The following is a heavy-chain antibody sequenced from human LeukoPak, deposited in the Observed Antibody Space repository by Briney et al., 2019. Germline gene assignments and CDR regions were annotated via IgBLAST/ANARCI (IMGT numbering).Heavy chain of an antibody. CDR1: GFTFSDYY. J-gene: IGHJ4*02. CDR2: ISSSGSTI. Sequence: PGGSLRLSCAASGFTFSDYYMSWIRQAPGKGLEWVSYISSSGSTIYYADSVKGRFTISRDNAKNSLYPQMNSLRAEDTAVYYCAAGRYYYDSGGSTSSIPLDYWGQGTLVTVSS. CDR3: AAGRYYYDSGGSTSSIPLDY. V-gene: IGHV3-11*01. D-gene: IGHD3-22*01.